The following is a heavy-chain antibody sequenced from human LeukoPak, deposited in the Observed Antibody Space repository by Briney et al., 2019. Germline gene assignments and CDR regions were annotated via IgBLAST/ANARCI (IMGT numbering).Heavy chain of an antibody. Sequence: GAPVKVSCKASGYTFTSYGFSWVRQAPGQGLEWMGWINPNSGGTNYAQKFQGRVTMTRDTYISTAYMELSRLRSDDTAVYYCAREYDILTGYSYIPSQESFDYWGQGTLVTVSS. CDR3: AREYDILTGYSYIPSQESFDY. D-gene: IGHD3-9*01. CDR2: INPNSGGT. V-gene: IGHV1-2*02. J-gene: IGHJ4*02. CDR1: GYTFTSYG.